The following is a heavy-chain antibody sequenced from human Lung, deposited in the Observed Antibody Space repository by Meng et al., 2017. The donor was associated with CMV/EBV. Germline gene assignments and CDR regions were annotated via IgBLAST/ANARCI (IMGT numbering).Heavy chain of an antibody. D-gene: IGHD1-14*01. CDR3: ARHHHSPTFDY. Sequence: QVAQQESGPGLVKPSEPLPLPFTVSGGSISSSSYYWAWIRQPPGEGLEWIGSVVYSGTTYYTSSLKSRVSISVDTSKNQFSLKLSSVTAADTAVYYCARHHHSPTFDYWGQGTLVTVSS. J-gene: IGHJ4*02. V-gene: IGHV4-39*01. CDR1: GGSISSSSYY. CDR2: VVYSGTT.